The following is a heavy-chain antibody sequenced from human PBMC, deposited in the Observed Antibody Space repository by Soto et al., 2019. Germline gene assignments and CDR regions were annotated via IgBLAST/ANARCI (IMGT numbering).Heavy chain of an antibody. CDR3: ARDQGGGWYDLDYYGMDV. CDR1: GFTFSSYS. CDR2: ISSSSSTI. J-gene: IGHJ6*02. V-gene: IGHV3-48*02. D-gene: IGHD6-19*01. Sequence: GGSLRLSCAASGFTFSSYSMNWFRQAPGKGLEWVSYISSSSSTIYYADSVKGRFTISRDNAKNSLYLQMNSLRDEDTAVYYCARDQGGGWYDLDYYGMDVWGQGTTVTVSS.